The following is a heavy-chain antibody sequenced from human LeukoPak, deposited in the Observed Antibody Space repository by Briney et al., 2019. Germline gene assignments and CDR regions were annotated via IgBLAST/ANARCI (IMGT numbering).Heavy chain of an antibody. J-gene: IGHJ4*02. Sequence: GGSLRLSCAASGFTFSSYAMSWVRQAPGRGLEWVSTISGSGGSTYYADSVKGRVTISRDTSKNTLFLQMNSLRAEDTAVYYCASTPVTAGAGAHFDYWGQGTLVTVSS. CDR2: ISGSGGST. V-gene: IGHV3-23*01. CDR3: ASTPVTAGAGAHFDY. D-gene: IGHD6-13*01. CDR1: GFTFSSYA.